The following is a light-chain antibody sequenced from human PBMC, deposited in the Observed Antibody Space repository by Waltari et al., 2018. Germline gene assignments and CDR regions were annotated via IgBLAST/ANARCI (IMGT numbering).Light chain of an antibody. CDR3: QQANSFPWT. CDR2: AAS. V-gene: IGKV1-12*01. Sequence: DIQMTQSPSSVSASVGDRVTITCRASEGINSWLAWYQQKPGKAPKVLIYAASNLQSGVPSRFSGSGSGTECTLTITSLQPEDFATYYCQQANSFPWTFGQGTKVEIK. CDR1: EGINSW. J-gene: IGKJ1*01.